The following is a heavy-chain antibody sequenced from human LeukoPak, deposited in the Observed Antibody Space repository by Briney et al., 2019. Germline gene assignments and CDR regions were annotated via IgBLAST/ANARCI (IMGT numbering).Heavy chain of an antibody. V-gene: IGHV3-11*01. CDR3: TRLGGSYYRGDDY. D-gene: IGHD1-26*01. J-gene: IGHJ4*02. CDR2: ISSSGSTI. CDR1: GFTFSDYY. Sequence: GGSLRLSCAASGFTFSDYYMSWIRQAPGKGLEWVSYISSSGSTIYYADSVKGRFTISRDNAKNSLYLQMNSLKTEDTAVYYCTRLGGSYYRGDDYWGQGTLVTVSS.